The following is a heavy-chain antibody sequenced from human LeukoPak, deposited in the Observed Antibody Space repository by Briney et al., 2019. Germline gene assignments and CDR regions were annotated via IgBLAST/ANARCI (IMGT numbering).Heavy chain of an antibody. Sequence: ASVKVSCKASGYTFTGYYMHWVRQAPGQGLEWMGWINPNSGGTNYAQKFQGRVTMTRDTSISTPYMQLSRLRSDDTAVYYCARGGITMIVDEYWGQGTLVTVSS. CDR3: ARGGITMIVDEY. D-gene: IGHD3-22*01. V-gene: IGHV1-2*02. CDR1: GYTFTGYY. CDR2: INPNSGGT. J-gene: IGHJ4*02.